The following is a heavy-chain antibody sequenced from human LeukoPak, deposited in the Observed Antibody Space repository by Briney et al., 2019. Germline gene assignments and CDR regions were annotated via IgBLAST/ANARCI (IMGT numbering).Heavy chain of an antibody. J-gene: IGHJ4*02. CDR2: ISSSSSTI. D-gene: IGHD2-2*01. CDR3: ARDSDIVVVPAALDY. CDR1: GFTFSSYS. V-gene: IGHV3-48*01. Sequence: GGSLRLSCAASGFTFSSYSMNWVRQAPGKGLEWVSYISSSSSTIYYADSVKGRFTISRDNAKNSLYLQMNSLRAEDTAVYYCARDSDIVVVPAALDYWGQGTLVTVSS.